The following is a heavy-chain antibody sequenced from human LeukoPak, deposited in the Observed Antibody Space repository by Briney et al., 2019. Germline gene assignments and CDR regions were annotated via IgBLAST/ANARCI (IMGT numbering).Heavy chain of an antibody. CDR1: GGSFSGYY. Sequence: PSETLSLTCAVYGGSFSGYYWSWIRQPPGKGLEWIGSIYHSGSTYYNPSLKSRVTISVDTSKNQFSLKLSSVTAADTVVYYCARLIPYDFWSGYYRGWFDPWGQGTLVTVSS. D-gene: IGHD3-3*01. V-gene: IGHV4-34*01. J-gene: IGHJ5*02. CDR2: IYHSGST. CDR3: ARLIPYDFWSGYYRGWFDP.